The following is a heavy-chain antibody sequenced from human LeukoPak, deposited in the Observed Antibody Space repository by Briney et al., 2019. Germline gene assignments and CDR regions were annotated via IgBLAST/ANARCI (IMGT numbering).Heavy chain of an antibody. CDR1: GGAISSYY. CDR3: ARAENNWFDP. V-gene: IGHV4-59*01. CDR2: IYYSGST. J-gene: IGHJ5*02. Sequence: SETLSLTCTVSGGAISSYYWSWIRQPPGKGLEWIGYIYYSGSTNYNPSLKSRVTISVDTSKNQFSLKLSSVTAADTAVYYCARAENNWFDPWGQGTLVTVSS.